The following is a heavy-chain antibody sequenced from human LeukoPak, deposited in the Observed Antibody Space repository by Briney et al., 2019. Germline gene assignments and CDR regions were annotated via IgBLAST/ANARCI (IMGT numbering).Heavy chain of an antibody. J-gene: IGHJ4*02. CDR3: ARDSRGGYNGGYFDY. Sequence: ASVKVSCKASGYTFTGYYMHWVRQAPGQGLEWMGWINPNSGGTNYAQKFQGRVTMTRDTSISTAYMELSRLRSDDTAVYYCARDSRGGYNGGYFDYWGQGTLVTVSS. CDR2: INPNSGGT. CDR1: GYTFTGYY. V-gene: IGHV1-2*02. D-gene: IGHD5-24*01.